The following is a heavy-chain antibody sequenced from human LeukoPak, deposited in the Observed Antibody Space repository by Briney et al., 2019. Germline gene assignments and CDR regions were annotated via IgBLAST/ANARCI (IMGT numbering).Heavy chain of an antibody. J-gene: IGHJ6*03. CDR2: IDPNSGGT. CDR1: GYTFTGYY. D-gene: IGHD3-3*01. CDR3: ASSRYYDFWSGYYTGLSRGHYYYMDV. V-gene: IGHV1-2*02. Sequence: GASVKVSCKASGYTFTGYYMHWVRQAPGQGLEWMGWIDPNSGGTNYAQKFQGRVTMTRDTSISTAYMELSRLRSDDTAVYYCASSRYYDFWSGYYTGLSRGHYYYMDVWGKGTTVTVSS.